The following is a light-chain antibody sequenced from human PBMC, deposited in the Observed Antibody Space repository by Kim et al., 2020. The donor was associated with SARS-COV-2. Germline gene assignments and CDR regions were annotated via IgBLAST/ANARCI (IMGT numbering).Light chain of an antibody. CDR2: DAS. CDR1: QSVSSY. V-gene: IGKV3-11*01. J-gene: IGKJ4*01. Sequence: EIVLTQSPATLSLSPGERATLSCRASQSVSSYLAWYQQKPGQAPRPLIYDASNRATGIPARFSGSGSGTDFALNISSLEPEDFAVYYCEQRSNWPLSFGGGTKLEI. CDR3: EQRSNWPLS.